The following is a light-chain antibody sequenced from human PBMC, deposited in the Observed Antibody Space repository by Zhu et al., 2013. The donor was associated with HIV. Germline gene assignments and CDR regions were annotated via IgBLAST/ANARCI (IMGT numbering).Light chain of an antibody. CDR2: SSS. V-gene: IGKV3-20*01. J-gene: IGKJ1*01. Sequence: EIVLMQSPGSLSLSRGESATLSCRASQTVSYRHIAWYHQKPGQPPRLLIHSSSDRATGIPDRFSGSGSGRDFTLTISRLEPEDSGLYYCQQYGSTFTWTFGQGTKVEIK. CDR1: QTVSYRH. CDR3: QQYGSTFTWT.